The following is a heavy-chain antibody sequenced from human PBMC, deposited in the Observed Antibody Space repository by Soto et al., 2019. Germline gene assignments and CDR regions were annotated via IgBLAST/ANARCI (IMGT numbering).Heavy chain of an antibody. CDR1: GYTFTSYY. CDR3: ARDYSTRYWFDP. D-gene: IGHD4-4*01. Sequence: QVQLVQSGAEVKKPGASVKVSCKASGYTFTSYYMHWVRQAPGQGLEWMGIINPSGGSTSYAQKFQGRVTMTRDTSTSTVYMELSSMRSEETAVYYCARDYSTRYWFDPWGQGTLVTVSS. J-gene: IGHJ5*02. V-gene: IGHV1-46*01. CDR2: INPSGGST.